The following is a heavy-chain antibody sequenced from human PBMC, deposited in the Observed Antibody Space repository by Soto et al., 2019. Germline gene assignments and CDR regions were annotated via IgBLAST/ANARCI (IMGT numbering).Heavy chain of an antibody. CDR3: ARLTITGTTLLDY. D-gene: IGHD1-7*01. CDR1: RYTIASSG. J-gene: IGHJ4*02. Sequence: ASVKASWEARRYTIASSGRSWLRQAPGQGLEWMGWISAYNGNTNYAQKLQGRVTMTTDTSTSTAYMELRSLRSDDTAVYYCARLTITGTTLLDYWGQGTLVTVSS. CDR2: ISAYNGNT. V-gene: IGHV1-18*01.